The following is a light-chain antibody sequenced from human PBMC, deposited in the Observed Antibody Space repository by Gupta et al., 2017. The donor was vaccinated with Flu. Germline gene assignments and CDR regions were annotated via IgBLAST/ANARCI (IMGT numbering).Light chain of an antibody. Sequence: DIVMTQSPDSLAVSLGERATINCKSSQSVLYSSNNKNYLAWYQQKPGQPPKLLIYWASTRESGVPDRFSGSGSGTDFTLTISSLQAEDVAVYYCQQDDSTPWTFGQGTKVAI. CDR3: QQDDSTPWT. CDR2: WAS. V-gene: IGKV4-1*01. J-gene: IGKJ1*01. CDR1: QSVLYSSNNKNY.